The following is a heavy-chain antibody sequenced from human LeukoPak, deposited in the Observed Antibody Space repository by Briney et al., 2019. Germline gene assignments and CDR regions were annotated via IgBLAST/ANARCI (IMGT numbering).Heavy chain of an antibody. CDR3: ARADAIQRSFDY. CDR2: ISYDGSNK. J-gene: IGHJ4*02. CDR1: GFTFSSYA. V-gene: IGHV3-30-3*01. Sequence: PGRSLRLSCAASGFTFSSYAMHWVRQAPGKGLEWVAVISYDGSNKYYADSVKGRFTISRDNSKNTLYLQMNSLRVEDTAVYYCARADAIQRSFDYWGQGTLVTVSS. D-gene: IGHD3-3*01.